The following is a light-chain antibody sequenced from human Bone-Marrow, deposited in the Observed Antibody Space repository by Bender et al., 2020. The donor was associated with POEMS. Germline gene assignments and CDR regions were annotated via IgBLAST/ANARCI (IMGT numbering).Light chain of an antibody. CDR1: YSDAATYNL. Sequence: HSAVTQPASVSGSPGQSITISCTAIYSDAATYNLVSWYQQHPGKAPKLIIYDVSKRPSGVSSRFSGFKSGNTPSLTISGLQPEDEAHYYCCAYASRSTLVFGGGTKMTVL. J-gene: IGLJ2*01. V-gene: IGLV2-23*02. CDR2: DVS. CDR3: CAYASRSTLV.